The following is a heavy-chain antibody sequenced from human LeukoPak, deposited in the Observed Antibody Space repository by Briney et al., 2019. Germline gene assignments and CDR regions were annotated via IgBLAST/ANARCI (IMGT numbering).Heavy chain of an antibody. CDR2: IKQDATER. V-gene: IGHV3-7*03. CDR3: ASGYSYGYLFDY. J-gene: IGHJ4*02. D-gene: IGHD5-18*01. CDR1: GFTFNSYW. Sequence: SGGSLRLSCAASGFTFNSYWMSWVRQAPGKGLEWVANIKQDATERYYVDSVKGRFTISRDNAKNSLYLQMSSLRAEDTAVYYCASGYSYGYLFDYWGQGTLVTVSS.